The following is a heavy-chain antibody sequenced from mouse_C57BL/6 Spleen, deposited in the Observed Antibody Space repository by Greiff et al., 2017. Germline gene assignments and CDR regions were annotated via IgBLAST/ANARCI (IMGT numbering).Heavy chain of an antibody. V-gene: IGHV1-81*01. CDR3: ARFFGNYEGWFAY. CDR2: IYPRSGNT. CDR1: GYTFTSYG. D-gene: IGHD2-1*01. J-gene: IGHJ3*01. Sequence: QVQLQQSGAELARPGASVKLSCKASGYTFTSYGISWVKQRTGQGLEWIGEIYPRSGNTYYNEKFKGKATLTADKSSSTAYMELRSLTSEDSAVYFCARFFGNYEGWFAYWGQGTLVTVSA.